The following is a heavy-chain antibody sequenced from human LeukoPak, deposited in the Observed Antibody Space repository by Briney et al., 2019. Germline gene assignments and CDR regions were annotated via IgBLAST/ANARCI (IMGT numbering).Heavy chain of an antibody. CDR3: ARNADAFDI. J-gene: IGHJ3*02. CDR1: GGSISSYY. V-gene: IGHV4-4*09. Sequence: ETLSLTCTVSGGSISSYYWSWIRQPPGKGLEWIGYIYTSRSTNYNPSLKSRVTISVDTSKNQFSLKLSSVTAADTAVYYCARNADAFDIWGQGTMVTVSS. CDR2: IYTSRST. D-gene: IGHD1-1*01.